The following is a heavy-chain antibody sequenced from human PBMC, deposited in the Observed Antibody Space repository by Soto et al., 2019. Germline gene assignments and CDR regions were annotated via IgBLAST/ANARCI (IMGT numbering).Heavy chain of an antibody. Sequence: GASVKVSCKASGFTFTSSAVQWVRQARGQRLEGIGWIVVGSGNTNYAQKFQERVTITRDMSTSTAYMELSSLRSEDTAVYYCAAGLSGSYWFSYAFDIWGQGTMVTVSS. D-gene: IGHD1-26*01. CDR3: AAGLSGSYWFSYAFDI. CDR1: GFTFTSSA. CDR2: IVVGSGNT. J-gene: IGHJ3*02. V-gene: IGHV1-58*01.